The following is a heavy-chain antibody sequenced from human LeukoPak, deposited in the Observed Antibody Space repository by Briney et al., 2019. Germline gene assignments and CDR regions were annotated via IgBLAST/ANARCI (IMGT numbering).Heavy chain of an antibody. CDR2: ISSGGVNT. J-gene: IGHJ4*02. V-gene: IGHV3-64*02. Sequence: GGSLRLSCAASGFTFSTYAMHWVRQAPGKGLEHVSSISSGGVNTYYADSVRGRFTISRDNSKNTLYLHMGSLRAEDMAAYYCAREEAPVGGSSFDYWGQGTLVTVSS. CDR3: AREEAPVGGSSFDY. CDR1: GFTFSTYA. D-gene: IGHD1-26*01.